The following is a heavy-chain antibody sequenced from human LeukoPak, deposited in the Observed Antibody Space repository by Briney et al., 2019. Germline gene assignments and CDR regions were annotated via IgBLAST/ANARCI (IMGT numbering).Heavy chain of an antibody. CDR2: VYTSGST. CDR3: ARDGGDYSNSIDS. CDR1: GASISSGSYY. V-gene: IGHV4-61*02. Sequence: PSETLSLTCSVSGASISSGSYYWTWIRQPAGKGLEWIGRVYTSGSTNYNPSLKSRVTISVDTSKNQFSLNLSSVTAADTAVYYCARDGGDYSNSIDSWGQGTLVTVSS. D-gene: IGHD4-11*01. J-gene: IGHJ5*01.